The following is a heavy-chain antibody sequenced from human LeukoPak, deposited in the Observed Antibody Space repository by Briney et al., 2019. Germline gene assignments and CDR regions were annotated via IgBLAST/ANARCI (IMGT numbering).Heavy chain of an antibody. CDR2: IYYSGST. V-gene: IGHV4-59*01. Sequence: SETLSLTCAVYGGSFSGYYWSWIRQPPGKGLEWIGYIYYSGSTNYNPSLKSRVTISVDTSKNQFSLKLSSVTAADTAVYYCARVGLVGSSWYSDYYGMDVWGQGTTVTVSS. J-gene: IGHJ6*02. D-gene: IGHD6-13*01. CDR3: ARVGLVGSSWYSDYYGMDV. CDR1: GGSFSGYY.